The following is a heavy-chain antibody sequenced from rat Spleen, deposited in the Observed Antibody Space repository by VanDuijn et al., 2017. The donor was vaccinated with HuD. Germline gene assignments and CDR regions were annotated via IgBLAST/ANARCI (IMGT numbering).Heavy chain of an antibody. J-gene: IGHJ3*01. V-gene: IGHV5S13*01. CDR3: TRLLQWWFAY. Sequence: EVQLVESGGGLVQPGRSLKFSCAASGFTFSNYDMAWVRQAPTKGLEWVASISPNGGSIYYRDSVKGRFTVSRDNAKNALYLQMNNLRSEDTAIYYCTRLLQWWFAYWGQGTLVTVSS. D-gene: IGHD1-1*01. CDR2: ISPNGGSI. CDR1: GFTFSNYD.